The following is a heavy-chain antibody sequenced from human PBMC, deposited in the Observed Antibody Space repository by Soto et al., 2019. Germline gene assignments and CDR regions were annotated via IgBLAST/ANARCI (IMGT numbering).Heavy chain of an antibody. CDR3: ARGDEMTAVTIFES. Sequence: QVQLEQSGPEVKRPGTSVKVSCKASGGAFGRYSVSWVRQAPGQGLEWIGGVIPVFNTSNYSLKFQGRVAIFADLSTSSVFMELRSLRSEDTALYYCARGDEMTAVTIFESWGQGTLVTVSS. CDR2: VIPVFNTS. V-gene: IGHV1-69*01. CDR1: GGAFGRYS. J-gene: IGHJ4*02. D-gene: IGHD4-17*01.